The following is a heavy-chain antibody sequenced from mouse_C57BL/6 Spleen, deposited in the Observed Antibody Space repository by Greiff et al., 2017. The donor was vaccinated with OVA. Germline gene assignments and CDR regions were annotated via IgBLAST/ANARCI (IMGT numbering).Heavy chain of an antibody. CDR2: IDPETGGT. D-gene: IGHD1-1*01. J-gene: IGHJ3*01. CDR3: TRSTDYYGSSPGFAY. Sequence: QVHVKQSGAELVRPGASVTLSCKASGYTFTDYEMHWVKQTPVHGLEWIGAIDPETGGTAYNQKFKGKAILTADKSSSTAYMELRSLTSEDSAVYYCTRSTDYYGSSPGFAYWGQGTLVTVSA. CDR1: GYTFTDYE. V-gene: IGHV1-15*01.